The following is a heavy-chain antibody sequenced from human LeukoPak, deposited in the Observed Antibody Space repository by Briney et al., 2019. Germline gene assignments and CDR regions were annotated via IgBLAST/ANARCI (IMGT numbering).Heavy chain of an antibody. CDR3: ARERMGATWEAFDI. CDR2: IYTSGST. CDR1: GGSISSGSYY. V-gene: IGHV4-61*02. Sequence: SQTLSLTCTGSGGSISSGSYYWSWIRQPAGKGLEWIGRIYTSGSTNYNPSLKSRVTISVDTSKNQFSLKLSSVTAADTAVYYCARERMGATWEAFDIWGQGTMVTVSS. J-gene: IGHJ3*02. D-gene: IGHD1-26*01.